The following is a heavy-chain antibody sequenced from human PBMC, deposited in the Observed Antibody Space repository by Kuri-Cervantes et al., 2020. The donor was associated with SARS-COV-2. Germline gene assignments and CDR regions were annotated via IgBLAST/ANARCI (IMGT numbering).Heavy chain of an antibody. CDR3: AKGSKSIIAVSGTKGFFDY. Sequence: GESLKISCAASGFTFSSYAMSWVRQAPGKGLEWASGISGSGGSAYYADSVKGRFTISRDNSGNTVYLQMNSLRVEDTAVYYCAKGSKSIIAVSGTKGFFDYWGQGTLVTVSS. D-gene: IGHD6-19*01. CDR1: GFTFSSYA. CDR2: ISGSGGSA. J-gene: IGHJ4*02. V-gene: IGHV3-23*01.